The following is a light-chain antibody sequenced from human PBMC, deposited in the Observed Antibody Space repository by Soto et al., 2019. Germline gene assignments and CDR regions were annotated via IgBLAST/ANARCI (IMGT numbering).Light chain of an antibody. V-gene: IGKV3-11*01. J-gene: IGKJ4*02. Sequence: EIVLTQSPATLSLSPGERATLSCRASQNLNSYLVWYQQKPSQAPRLLIYDASSRANGVPARFSGSGSETAFTLTISSLQPEDFAVYYCQQRRDWPRTFGGGTKVE. CDR2: DAS. CDR1: QNLNSY. CDR3: QQRRDWPRT.